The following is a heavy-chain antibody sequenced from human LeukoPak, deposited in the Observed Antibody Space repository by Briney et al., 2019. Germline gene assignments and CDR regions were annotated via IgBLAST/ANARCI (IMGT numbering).Heavy chain of an antibody. CDR1: GYTFTGYY. CDR2: INPNSGGT. J-gene: IGHJ4*02. V-gene: IGHV1-2*02. D-gene: IGHD3-22*01. Sequence: GASVKVSCKASGYTFTGYYMHWVRQAPGQGLEWMGWINPNSGGTNYAQKFQGRVTMTRDTSISTAYMELSRLRSDDTAVYYRARDSDYYGSSGYYSGYFDYWGQGTLVTVSS. CDR3: ARDSDYYGSSGYYSGYFDY.